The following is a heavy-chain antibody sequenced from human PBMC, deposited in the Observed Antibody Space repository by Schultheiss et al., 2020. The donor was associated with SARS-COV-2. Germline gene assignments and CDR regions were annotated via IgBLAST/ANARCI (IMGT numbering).Heavy chain of an antibody. J-gene: IGHJ5*02. CDR3: ARAPATIFGVVKRVWFDP. CDR2: ISHNGST. V-gene: IGHV4-34*01. Sequence: SETLSLTCAVYGGSFSGYSWTWIRQPPGKGLEWIGEISHNGSTKYNPSLESRVAISLDTSKNQFSLKLSSVTAADTAVYYCARAPATIFGVVKRVWFDPWGQGTLVTVSS. D-gene: IGHD3-3*01. CDR1: GGSFSGYS.